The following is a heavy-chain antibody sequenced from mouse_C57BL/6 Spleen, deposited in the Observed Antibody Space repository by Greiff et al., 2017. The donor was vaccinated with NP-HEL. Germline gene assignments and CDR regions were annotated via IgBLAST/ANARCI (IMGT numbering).Heavy chain of an antibody. J-gene: IGHJ4*01. V-gene: IGHV1-50*01. CDR2: IDPSDSYT. D-gene: IGHD3-2*02. CDR3: ARGGLSGLYYYAMDY. CDR1: GYTFTSYW. Sequence: QSCKASGYTFTSYWMPWVKQRPGQGLAWLGEIDPSDSYTNYNQKFKGQSTLTVDTSSSTAYMQLSSLTAEDSAVYYCARGGLSGLYYYAMDYWGQGTSVTVAS.